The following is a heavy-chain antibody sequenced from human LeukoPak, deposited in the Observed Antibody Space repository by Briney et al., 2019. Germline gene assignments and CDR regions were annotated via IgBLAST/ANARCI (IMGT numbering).Heavy chain of an antibody. J-gene: IGHJ4*02. CDR1: GFTFSSYS. CDR2: ISSSSSYI. Sequence: GGSLRLSCAASGFTFSSYSMNWVRQAPGKGLEWVSSISSSSSYIYYADSVKGRFTISRDNAKNSLYLQMNSLRAEDAAVYYCARDLNWVYDYWGQGTLVTVSS. CDR3: ARDLNWVYDY. V-gene: IGHV3-21*01. D-gene: IGHD7-27*01.